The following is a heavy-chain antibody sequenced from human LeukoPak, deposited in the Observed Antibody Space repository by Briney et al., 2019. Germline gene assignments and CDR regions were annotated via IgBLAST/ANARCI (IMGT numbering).Heavy chain of an antibody. J-gene: IGHJ5*02. CDR3: ARDRGYSIDP. Sequence: PGESLRLSCAASGFAFSTYWMHWVRQVPGKGVVWVSHIHSAGSVTSCADSVKGRFTISRDNAKNTLYLQMDSLRAEDTAVYYCARDRGYSIDPWGQGTLVTVSS. D-gene: IGHD3-22*01. CDR1: GFAFSTYW. CDR2: IHSAGSVT. V-gene: IGHV3-74*01.